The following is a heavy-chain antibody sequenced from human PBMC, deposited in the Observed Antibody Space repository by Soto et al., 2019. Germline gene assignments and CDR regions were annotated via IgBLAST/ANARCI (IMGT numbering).Heavy chain of an antibody. J-gene: IGHJ5*02. CDR1: GFTFSSYG. CDR2: IWYDGSNK. CDR3: ARDYTDRITGTTPWFDP. Sequence: GGSLRLSCAASGFTFSSYGMHWARQAPGKGLEWVAVIWYDGSNKYYADSVKGRFTISRDNSKNTLYLQMNSLRAEDTAVYYCARDYTDRITGTTPWFDPWGQGTLVTVYS. V-gene: IGHV3-33*01. D-gene: IGHD1-20*01.